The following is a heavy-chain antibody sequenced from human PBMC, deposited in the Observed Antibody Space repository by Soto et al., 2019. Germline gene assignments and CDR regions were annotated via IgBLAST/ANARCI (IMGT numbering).Heavy chain of an antibody. CDR1: GGSISSGGYS. CDR2: IYHSGST. D-gene: IGHD6-19*01. V-gene: IGHV4-30-2*01. CDR3: ASHRAVAGTWHFDY. J-gene: IGHJ4*02. Sequence: PSETLSLTCAVSGGSISSGGYSWSWVRQPPGKGLEWIGYIYHSGSTYYNPSLKSRVTISVDRSKNQFSLKLSSVTAADTAVYYCASHRAVAGTWHFDYWGQGTLVTVS.